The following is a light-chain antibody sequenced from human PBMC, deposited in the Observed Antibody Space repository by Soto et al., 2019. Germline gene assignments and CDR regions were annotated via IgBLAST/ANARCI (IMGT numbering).Light chain of an antibody. CDR2: EVS. CDR3: SSYVTGNSLI. Sequence: QSALTQPPSASGSPGQSVTISCTGTSRDVGGHDYVSWYQQHPGKAPKLMIYEVSKRLSGVPDRFSGSKSGNTASLTVSGLQAEDEADYYCSSYVTGNSLIFGGGTKLTVL. J-gene: IGLJ2*01. CDR1: SRDVGGHDY. V-gene: IGLV2-8*01.